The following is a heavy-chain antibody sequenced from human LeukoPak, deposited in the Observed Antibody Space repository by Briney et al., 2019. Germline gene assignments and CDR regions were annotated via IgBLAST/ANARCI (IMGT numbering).Heavy chain of an antibody. V-gene: IGHV1-18*01. Sequence: ASVKVSCKASGYTFTSYGISWVRQAPGQGLEWMGWISAYNGNTNYAQKLQGRVTMTTDTSTSTAYMELGSLRSDDTAVYYCASTALVATIVSPSGYYYGMDVWGQGTTVTVSS. CDR3: ASTALVATIVSPSGYYYGMDV. CDR2: ISAYNGNT. CDR1: GYTFTSYG. D-gene: IGHD5-12*01. J-gene: IGHJ6*02.